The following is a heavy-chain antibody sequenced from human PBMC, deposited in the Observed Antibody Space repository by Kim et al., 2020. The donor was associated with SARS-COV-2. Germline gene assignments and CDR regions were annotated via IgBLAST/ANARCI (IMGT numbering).Heavy chain of an antibody. CDR3: ASEKYVSGRYYYYGMAV. CDR2: IRADGTEK. D-gene: IGHD6-19*01. Sequence: GGSLRLSCAASGFSLDAYWMTWVRQAPGQGLEWVANIRADGTEKNYVDSVRGRFTISRDNAKQSLYLQMNSLSAEDTAVYYCASEKYVSGRYYYYGMAV. V-gene: IGHV3-7*01. CDR1: GFSLDAYW. J-gene: IGHJ6*01.